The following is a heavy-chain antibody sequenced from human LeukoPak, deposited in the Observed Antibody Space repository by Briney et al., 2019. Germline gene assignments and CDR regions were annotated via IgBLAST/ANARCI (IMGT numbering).Heavy chain of an antibody. Sequence: GGSLRLSCAASGFTFSSYAMHWVRQAPGKGLEWVAVISYDGSNKYYADSVKGRSTISRDNSKNTLYLQMNSLRAEDAAVYYCARVDSGEGAYFDYWGQGTLVTVSS. CDR1: GFTFSSYA. V-gene: IGHV3-30-3*01. CDR2: ISYDGSNK. J-gene: IGHJ4*02. D-gene: IGHD1-26*01. CDR3: ARVDSGEGAYFDY.